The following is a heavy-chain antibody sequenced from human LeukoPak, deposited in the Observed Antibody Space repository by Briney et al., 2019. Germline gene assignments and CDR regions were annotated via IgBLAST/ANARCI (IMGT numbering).Heavy chain of an antibody. D-gene: IGHD2/OR15-2a*01. V-gene: IGHV3-66*01. CDR1: GFTVNSNY. CDR3: ARVLLRGPPYYFDY. CDR2: IYSGGST. Sequence: GGSLRLSCVASGFTVNSNYMSWVRQAPGKGLEWVSVIYSGGSTYYADSVKGRFTISRDNSKNTLYLQMNSLRAEDTAVYYCARVLLRGPPYYFDYWGQGTLVTVSS. J-gene: IGHJ4*02.